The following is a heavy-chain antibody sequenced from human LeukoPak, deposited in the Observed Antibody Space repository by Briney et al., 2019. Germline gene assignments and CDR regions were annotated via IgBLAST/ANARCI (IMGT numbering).Heavy chain of an antibody. D-gene: IGHD2-15*01. J-gene: IGHJ4*02. CDR2: IYYSGST. Sequence: PSETLSLTCTVSGGSISSSSYYWGWIRQPPGKGLEWLGSIYYSGSTYYNPSLKSRVTISVDTSKNQFSLKLSSVTAADTAVYYCARYCSGGSCSNQIGRGDDYWGQGTLVTVSS. CDR3: ARYCSGGSCSNQIGRGDDY. CDR1: GGSISSSSYY. V-gene: IGHV4-39*01.